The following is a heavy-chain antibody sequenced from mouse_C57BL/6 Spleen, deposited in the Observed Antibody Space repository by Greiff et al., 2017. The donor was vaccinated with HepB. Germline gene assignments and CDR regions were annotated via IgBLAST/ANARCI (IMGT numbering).Heavy chain of an antibody. J-gene: IGHJ1*03. D-gene: IGHD2-5*01. CDR3: ARNPAYYSNGGYFDV. Sequence: QVQLQQSGPGLVAPSQSLSITCTVSGFSLTSYAISWVRQPPGKGLEWLGVIWTGGGTNYNSALKSRLSISKDNSKSQVFLKMNRLQTDDTARYYCARNPAYYSNGGYFDVWGTGTTVTVSS. CDR1: GFSLTSYA. CDR2: IWTGGGT. V-gene: IGHV2-9-1*01.